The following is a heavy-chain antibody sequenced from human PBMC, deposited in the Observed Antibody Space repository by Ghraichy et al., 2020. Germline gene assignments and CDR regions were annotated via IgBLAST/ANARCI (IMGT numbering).Heavy chain of an antibody. V-gene: IGHV4-4*02. Sequence: SETLSLTCAVSGDSISSGDWWSWVRQAPGTGLEWIGEIFHNGATKYNPSLQNRVTISVDTSKNEFYLSLTYVTSADTAVYYCARQWLRPDWFDPWGQGIVVTVSS. CDR1: GDSISSGDW. CDR3: ARQWLRPDWFDP. J-gene: IGHJ5*02. D-gene: IGHD3-22*01. CDR2: IFHNGAT.